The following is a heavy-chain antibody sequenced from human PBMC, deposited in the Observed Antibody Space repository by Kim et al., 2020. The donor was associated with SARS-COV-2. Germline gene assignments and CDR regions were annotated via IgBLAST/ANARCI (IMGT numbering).Heavy chain of an antibody. CDR3: ARAGGLLRYFDWLDPNRNFDY. Sequence: ASVKVSCKASGYTFTSYAMNWVRQAPGQGLEWMGWINTNTGNPTYAQGFTGRFVFSLDTSVSTAYLQISSLKAEDTAVYYCARAGGLLRYFDWLDPNRNFDYWGQGTLVTVSS. D-gene: IGHD3-9*01. V-gene: IGHV7-4-1*02. CDR1: GYTFTSYA. CDR2: INTNTGNP. J-gene: IGHJ4*02.